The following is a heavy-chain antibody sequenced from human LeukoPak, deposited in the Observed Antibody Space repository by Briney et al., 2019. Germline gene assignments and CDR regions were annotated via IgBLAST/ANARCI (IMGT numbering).Heavy chain of an antibody. J-gene: IGHJ6*02. Sequence: SETLSLTCTVSGGSISSYYWSWIRQPPGKGLEWIGYIYYSGSTNYNPSLKSRVTISVDTSKNQFSPKLSSVTAADTAVYYCARHVASSRDYYYYYGMDVWGQGTTVTVSS. CDR2: IYYSGST. V-gene: IGHV4-59*08. CDR3: ARHVASSRDYYYYYGMDV. CDR1: GGSISSYY.